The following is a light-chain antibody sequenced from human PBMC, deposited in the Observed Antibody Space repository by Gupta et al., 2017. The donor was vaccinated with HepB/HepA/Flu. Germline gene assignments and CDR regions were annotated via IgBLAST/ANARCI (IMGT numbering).Light chain of an antibody. J-gene: IGLJ2*01. CDR2: RNN. V-gene: IGLV1-47*01. CDR3: SVWDDSLSGHVV. CDR1: SFNIGSNY. Sequence: QSVLPHPPSASGTPRHMVTISCSGSSFNIGSNYVYLYPQLPGTAPKPLMNRNNQRPSGVPDRFSGATSGTSASPETSGPRSEDEADDYCSVWDDSLSGHVVLGGGTKLTVL.